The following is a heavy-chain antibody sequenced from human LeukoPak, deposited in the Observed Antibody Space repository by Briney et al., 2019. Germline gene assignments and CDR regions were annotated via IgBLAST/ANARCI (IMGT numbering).Heavy chain of an antibody. CDR3: ASGYSSGFHAGY. CDR2: IYYSGST. Sequence: SETLSLTCTVSGGSISSSSYYWGWIRQPPGKGLEWIGSIYYSGSTYYNPSLKSRVTISVDTSKNQFSLKLSSVTAADTAVYYCASGYSSGFHAGYWGQGTLVTVSS. D-gene: IGHD6-19*01. J-gene: IGHJ4*02. V-gene: IGHV4-39*01. CDR1: GGSISSSSYY.